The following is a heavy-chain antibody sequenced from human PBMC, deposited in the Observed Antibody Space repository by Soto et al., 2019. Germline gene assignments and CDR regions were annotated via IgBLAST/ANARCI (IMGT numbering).Heavy chain of an antibody. CDR3: VRDSHGDY. V-gene: IGHV3-74*01. J-gene: IGHJ4*02. Sequence: EVQLVESGGGLVQPGGSLRLSCAASGFTFSNYWMHWVRQAQGKGLAWVARIDHDGSTDYAGSVRGRFTVSRDNAENMLYLQMNSLRDDDTALYYCVRDSHGDYWGQGTLVTVSS. CDR1: GFTFSNYW. CDR2: IDHDGST.